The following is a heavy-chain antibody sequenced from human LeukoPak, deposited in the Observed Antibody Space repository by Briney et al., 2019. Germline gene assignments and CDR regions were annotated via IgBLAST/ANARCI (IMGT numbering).Heavy chain of an antibody. CDR3: ARDSSTIAAAGTGGY. CDR1: GFTFSSYS. D-gene: IGHD6-13*01. Sequence: PGGSLRLSCAASGFTFSSYSMNWVRQAPGKGLGWVSSISSSSSYIYYADSVKGRFTISRDNAKNSLYLQMNSLRAEDTAVYYCARDSSTIAAAGTGGYWGQGTLVTVSS. J-gene: IGHJ4*02. V-gene: IGHV3-21*01. CDR2: ISSSSSYI.